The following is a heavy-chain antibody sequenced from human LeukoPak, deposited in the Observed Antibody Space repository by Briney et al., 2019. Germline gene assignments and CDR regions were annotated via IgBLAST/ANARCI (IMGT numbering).Heavy chain of an antibody. J-gene: IGHJ4*02. CDR1: GYTFTGYY. CDR2: INPNSGGT. Sequence: GASVKVSCKASGYTFTGYYMHWVRQAPGQGHEWMGWINPNSGGTNYAQKFQGRVTMTRDTSISTAYMELSRLRSDDTAVYYCARDDSSGYYYSFDYWGQGTLVTVSS. CDR3: ARDDSSGYYYSFDY. V-gene: IGHV1-2*02. D-gene: IGHD3-22*01.